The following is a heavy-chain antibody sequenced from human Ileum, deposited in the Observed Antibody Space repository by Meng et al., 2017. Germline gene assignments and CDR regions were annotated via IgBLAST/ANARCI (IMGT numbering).Heavy chain of an antibody. J-gene: IGHJ4*01. Sequence: GESLKISCAASGFTFSSYEMNWVRQAPGKGLEWVSYISSNGSTIYYADSVKGRFTISRDNAKNSLYLQMNSLRAEDTAVYYCARGRYCGGDCYSFGFDCWGQGTRVTVSS. CDR2: ISSNGSTI. CDR1: GFTFSSYE. V-gene: IGHV3-48*03. D-gene: IGHD2-21*02. CDR3: ARGRYCGGDCYSFGFDC.